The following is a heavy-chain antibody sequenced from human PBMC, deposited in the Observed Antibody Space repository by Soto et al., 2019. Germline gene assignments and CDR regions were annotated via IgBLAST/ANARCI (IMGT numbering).Heavy chain of an antibody. J-gene: IGHJ6*04. CDR1: GVTFETTS. CDR2: ISGTGLSK. CDR3: ASAGRVNEEIWANPF. D-gene: IGHD3-16*01. Sequence: GGSLRLSCEASGVTFETTSLSWVRQAPGKGLEWVATISGTGLSKYYADSMKRRFIISRDNSRNTLYLQMNSLRAKDTAIYYCASAGRVNEEIWANPFWGKGTVVTVSS. V-gene: IGHV3-23*01.